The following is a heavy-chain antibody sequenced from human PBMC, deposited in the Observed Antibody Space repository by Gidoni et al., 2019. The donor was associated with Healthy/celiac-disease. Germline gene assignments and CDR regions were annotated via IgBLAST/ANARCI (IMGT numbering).Heavy chain of an antibody. Sequence: QVQLVQSGAEVKKPGASVKVSCKASGYTFTSYGISWVRQAPGQGLEWMGWISAYNGNTNYAQKLQGRVTMTTDTSTSTAYMELRSLRSDDTAVYYCARDGDRYFDWLLYGRGAFDIWGQGTMVTVSS. CDR1: GYTFTSYG. J-gene: IGHJ3*02. V-gene: IGHV1-18*01. CDR2: ISAYNGNT. CDR3: ARDGDRYFDWLLYGRGAFDI. D-gene: IGHD3-9*01.